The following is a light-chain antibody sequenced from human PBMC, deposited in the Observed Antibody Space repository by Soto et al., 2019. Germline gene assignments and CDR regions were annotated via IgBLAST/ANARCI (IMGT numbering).Light chain of an antibody. Sequence: DIQLTQSPSTLSASVGDRVIITCRASQSISSWLAWYQQKPGKAPNFLIYKTSNLESGVPSRFSGSGSGTEFTLTISSLQPDDFATYYCQYYNDYCWTFGQGTKVEIK. CDR3: QYYNDYCWT. V-gene: IGKV1-5*03. J-gene: IGKJ1*01. CDR1: QSISSW. CDR2: KTS.